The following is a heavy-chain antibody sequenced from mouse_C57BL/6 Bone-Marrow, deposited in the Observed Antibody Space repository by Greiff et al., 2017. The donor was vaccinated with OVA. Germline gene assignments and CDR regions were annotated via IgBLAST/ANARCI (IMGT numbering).Heavy chain of an antibody. Sequence: DVQLQESGPGLVKPSQTVFLTCTVTGISITTGNYRWSWIRQFPGNKLEWIGYIYYSGTITYNPSPTSRTTITRDTPKNQFFLEMNSLTAEDTATYYCARDRYYYGGAMDYWGQGTSVTVSS. CDR3: ARDRYYYGGAMDY. V-gene: IGHV3-5*01. CDR2: IYYSGTI. J-gene: IGHJ4*01. D-gene: IGHD1-1*01. CDR1: GISITTGNYR.